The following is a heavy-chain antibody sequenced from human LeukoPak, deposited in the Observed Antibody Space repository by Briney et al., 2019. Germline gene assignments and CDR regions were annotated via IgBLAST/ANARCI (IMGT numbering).Heavy chain of an antibody. D-gene: IGHD5-24*01. Sequence: GGSLRLSSAASGFMFSSNWMSWVRLAPGKGLEWVANIKEDGTETYYVDSVKGRFTISRDNAKNSLYLQMNSLRVEDTAVYYCAKEGRSLQTYWGQGTLVTVSS. CDR2: IKEDGTET. J-gene: IGHJ4*02. V-gene: IGHV3-7*03. CDR1: GFMFSSNW. CDR3: AKEGRSLQTY.